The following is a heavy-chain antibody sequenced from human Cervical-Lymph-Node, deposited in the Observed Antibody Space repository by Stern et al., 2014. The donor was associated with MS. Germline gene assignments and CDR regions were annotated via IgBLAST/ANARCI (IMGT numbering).Heavy chain of an antibody. CDR3: ARQRYFDY. V-gene: IGHV5-51*01. CDR1: GYTFTSYW. Sequence: EVHLVESGPEVKRPGESLKISCQASGYTFTSYWIGWVRQMPGKGLEWIAIIFPGGSDIRYSPSFQGQVTISADKSSSTAYLQWNNLKASDTAIYYCARQRYFDYWGQLTLVTVSS. J-gene: IGHJ4*02. CDR2: IFPGGSDI.